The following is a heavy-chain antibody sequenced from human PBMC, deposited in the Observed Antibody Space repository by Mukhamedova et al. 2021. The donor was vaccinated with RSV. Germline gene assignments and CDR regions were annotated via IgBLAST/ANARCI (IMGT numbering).Heavy chain of an antibody. J-gene: IGHJ3*02. CDR2: ITPNSGDT. V-gene: IGHV1-2*06. D-gene: IGHD2-15*01. Sequence: GRITPNSGDTNYAQKFQGRVTMTRDTSVSTAYMELSRLTSDDTAVYYCASIGYCSGDRCYFAFDMWGQGTMVTASS. CDR3: ASIGYCSGDRCYFAFDM.